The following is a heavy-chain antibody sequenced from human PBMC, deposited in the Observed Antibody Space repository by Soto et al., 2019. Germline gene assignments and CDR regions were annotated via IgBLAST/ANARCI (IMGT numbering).Heavy chain of an antibody. CDR3: ASSKYDVVAGSVWFDP. CDR1: SGSISSYY. CDR2: VYYSGST. Sequence: SETLSLTCSVSSGSISSYYWSWIRQPPGKGLEWIGYVYYSGSTNYNPSLKSRVTISIDTSKNQFSLRLSSVTAADTAVYFCASSKYDVVAGSVWFDPWGQGTLVTVSS. V-gene: IGHV4-59*12. J-gene: IGHJ5*02. D-gene: IGHD2-21*01.